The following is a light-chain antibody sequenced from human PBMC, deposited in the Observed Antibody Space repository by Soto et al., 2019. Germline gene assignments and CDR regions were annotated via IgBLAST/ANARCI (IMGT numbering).Light chain of an antibody. V-gene: IGKV1-5*03. Sequence: DIQMTQSPSTLSASVGDRVTITCRASESVIRWLAWYQQKPGRTPKLLIYQASTLETGVPSRFSGSGSGTEFTLTISSLQPDDFATYYCQQYNAYSQAFGQGTKV. J-gene: IGKJ1*01. CDR3: QQYNAYSQA. CDR2: QAS. CDR1: ESVIRW.